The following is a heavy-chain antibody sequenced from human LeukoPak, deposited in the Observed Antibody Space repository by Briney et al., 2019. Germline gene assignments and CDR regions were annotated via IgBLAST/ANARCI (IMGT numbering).Heavy chain of an antibody. D-gene: IGHD3-22*01. CDR3: ARDRYYYDSSGYYASPDY. Sequence: SETLSLTCAVYGGSFSGYYWSWIRQPPGKGLEWIGEINHSGSTNYNPSLKSRVTISVDTSKNQFSLKLSSVTAADTAVYYCARDRYYYDSSGYYASPDYWGQGTLVTVSS. J-gene: IGHJ4*02. CDR2: INHSGST. V-gene: IGHV4-34*01. CDR1: GGSFSGYY.